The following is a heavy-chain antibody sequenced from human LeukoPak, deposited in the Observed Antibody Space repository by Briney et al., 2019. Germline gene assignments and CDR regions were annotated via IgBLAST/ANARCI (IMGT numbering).Heavy chain of an antibody. CDR2: ISSSSSYI. D-gene: IGHD3-22*01. V-gene: IGHV3-21*01. Sequence: GGSLRLSCAASGFTFSSYSMNWVRQAPGKGLEWVSSISSSSSYIKYADSVKGRFTISRDNAKNSLYLQMNSLRAEDTAVYYCAKGAEYDSLVHWGQGTLVTVSS. J-gene: IGHJ4*02. CDR1: GFTFSSYS. CDR3: AKGAEYDSLVH.